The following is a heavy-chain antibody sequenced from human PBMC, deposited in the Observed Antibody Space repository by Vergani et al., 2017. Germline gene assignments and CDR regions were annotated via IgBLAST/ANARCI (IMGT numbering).Heavy chain of an antibody. CDR1: GYSFTSYW. J-gene: IGHJ3*02. D-gene: IGHD3-10*01. Sequence: EVQLVQSGAEVKKPGESLKISCKGSGYSFTSYWIGWVRQMPGKGLEWMGIIYPGDSDTRYSPSFQGQVTISADKSISTAYLQWSSLKASDTAMYYCARIRDYCGSGSWLDAFDIWGQGTMVTVSS. CDR3: ARIRDYCGSGSWLDAFDI. CDR2: IYPGDSDT. V-gene: IGHV5-51*03.